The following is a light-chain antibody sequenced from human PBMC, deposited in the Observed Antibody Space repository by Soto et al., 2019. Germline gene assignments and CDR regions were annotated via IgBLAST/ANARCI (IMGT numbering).Light chain of an antibody. CDR3: QQYGSSRLT. CDR1: QSVSSSY. CDR2: DAS. Sequence: EIVLTQSPATLSLSPGERATLSCGASQSVSSSYLAWYQQKPGLAHRLLIYDASSRATGIPDRFSGSGSGTDFTLTISRLEPEDFAVYYCQQYGSSRLTFGGGTKVEIK. J-gene: IGKJ4*01. V-gene: IGKV3D-20*01.